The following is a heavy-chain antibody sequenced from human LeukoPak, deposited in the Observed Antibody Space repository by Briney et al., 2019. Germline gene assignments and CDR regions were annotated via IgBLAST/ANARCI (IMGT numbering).Heavy chain of an antibody. CDR3: AKARRHYDILTGYEY. D-gene: IGHD3-9*01. CDR1: GFTFSSYS. CDR2: IWYDGSNK. Sequence: GGSLRLSCAASGFTFSSYSMNWVRQAPGKGLEWVAVIWYDGSNKYYADSVKGRFTISRDNSKNTLYLQMNSLRAEDTAVYYFAKARRHYDILTGYEYWGQGTLVTVSS. J-gene: IGHJ4*02. V-gene: IGHV3-33*06.